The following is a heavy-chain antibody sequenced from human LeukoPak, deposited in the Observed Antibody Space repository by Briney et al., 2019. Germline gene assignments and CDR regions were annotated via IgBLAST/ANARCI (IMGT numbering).Heavy chain of an antibody. D-gene: IGHD3-16*01. V-gene: IGHV1-18*01. Sequence: ASVKVSCKASGYTFTSYGISWVRQAPGQGLEWMGWISAYNGNTNYAQKLQGRVTMTTDTSTSTAYMELSRLRSDDTAVYYCARDRLTPAQFDYWGQGTLVTVSS. J-gene: IGHJ4*02. CDR3: ARDRLTPAQFDY. CDR1: GYTFTSYG. CDR2: ISAYNGNT.